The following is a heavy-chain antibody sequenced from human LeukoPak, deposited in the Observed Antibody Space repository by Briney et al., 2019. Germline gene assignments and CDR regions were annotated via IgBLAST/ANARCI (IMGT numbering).Heavy chain of an antibody. D-gene: IGHD3-22*01. CDR3: ARDSSGYSIGSWFDP. CDR2: ISGSGGAT. CDR1: GFTFNTYG. Sequence: PGGTLRLSCAASGFTFNTYGMSWVRQAPGKGLEWVSGISGSGGATYYADSVKGRFTISRDNAKNSLYLQMNSLRAEDTAVYYCARDSSGYSIGSWFDPWGQGTLVTVSS. V-gene: IGHV3-23*01. J-gene: IGHJ5*02.